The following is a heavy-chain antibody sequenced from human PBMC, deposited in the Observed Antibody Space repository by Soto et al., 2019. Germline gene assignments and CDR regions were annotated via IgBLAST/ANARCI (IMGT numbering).Heavy chain of an antibody. Sequence: VASVKVSCKASVYTFSSYGISWVRQAPGQGLEWMGWISAYNGKTNYAQTLQGRVTMTTDTSTSTAYMELRSLRSADTAVYYCATTDVVTAINGFDYWGQGTLVTVSS. CDR3: ATTDVVTAINGFDY. D-gene: IGHD2-21*02. CDR1: VYTFSSYG. J-gene: IGHJ4*02. CDR2: ISAYNGKT. V-gene: IGHV1-18*01.